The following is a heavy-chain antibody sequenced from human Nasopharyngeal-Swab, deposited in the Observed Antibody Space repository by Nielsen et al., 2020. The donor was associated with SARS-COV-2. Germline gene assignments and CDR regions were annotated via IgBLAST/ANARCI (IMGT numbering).Heavy chain of an antibody. Sequence: SETLSLTCTVSGGSISSYYWRWIRQPPGKGLEWIGYIYYSGSTNYNPSLKSRVTISVDTSKNQFSLKLSYVTAADTAVYYCARHVSTTIFGVVIISYFDYWGQGTLVTVSS. D-gene: IGHD3-3*01. CDR1: GGSISSYY. V-gene: IGHV4-59*08. CDR3: ARHVSTTIFGVVIISYFDY. CDR2: IYYSGST. J-gene: IGHJ4*02.